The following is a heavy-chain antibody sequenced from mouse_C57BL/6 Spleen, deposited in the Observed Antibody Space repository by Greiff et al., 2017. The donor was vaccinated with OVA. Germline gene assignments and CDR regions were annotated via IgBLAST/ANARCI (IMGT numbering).Heavy chain of an antibody. Sequence: VQLQQPGAELVKPGASVKMSCKASGYTFTSYWITWVKQRPGQGLEWIGDIYPGSGSTNYNEKFKSKATLTVDTSSSTAYMQLSSLTSEDSAVYYWARGGHITTVVADFDYWGQGTTLTVSS. V-gene: IGHV1-55*01. CDR1: GYTFTSYW. CDR3: ARGGHITTVVADFDY. J-gene: IGHJ2*01. CDR2: IYPGSGST. D-gene: IGHD1-1*01.